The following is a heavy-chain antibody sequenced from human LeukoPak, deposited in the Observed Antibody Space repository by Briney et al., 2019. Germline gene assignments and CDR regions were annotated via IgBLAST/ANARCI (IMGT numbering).Heavy chain of an antibody. CDR1: GCTFSSYC. V-gene: IGHV3-21*01. Sequence: GGSLRLSCAASGCTFSSYCMNWVRQAPGKGLEWVSSISSSSSYIYYADSVKGRFTISRDNAKNSLYLQMNSLRAEDTAVYYCARSSIAAAGGFDPWGQGILVTVSS. CDR3: ARSSIAAAGGFDP. J-gene: IGHJ5*02. CDR2: ISSSSSYI. D-gene: IGHD6-13*01.